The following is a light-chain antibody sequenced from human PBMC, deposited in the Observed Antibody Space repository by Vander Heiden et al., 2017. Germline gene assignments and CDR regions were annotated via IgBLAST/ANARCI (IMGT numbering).Light chain of an antibody. V-gene: IGKV1-8*01. Sequence: IRLTQSPSTLSASPGESVTLTCRASQGICSYLAWYQQKPGKAPRLLIYAASTLQSGVPSRFSGSGSGTDFTLTSSSLQSEDFAIYYCQQDDSCPRTFGQGTKVEIK. CDR2: AAS. J-gene: IGKJ1*01. CDR1: QGICSY. CDR3: QQDDSCPRT.